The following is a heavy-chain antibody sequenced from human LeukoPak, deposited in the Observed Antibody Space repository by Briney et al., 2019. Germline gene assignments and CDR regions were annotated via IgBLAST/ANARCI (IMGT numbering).Heavy chain of an antibody. D-gene: IGHD2-15*01. CDR1: GFTFSDYW. J-gene: IGHJ4*02. Sequence: PGGSLRLSCAVSGFTFSDYWMTWVRQAPGRRLEWVANIKEDGSDKQYVDSVKGRFTISRDNAKDSLFLQMNSLRAEDTAVYYCAGVILGTASIVDYWGQGTLVTVSS. CDR2: IKEDGSDK. V-gene: IGHV3-7*01. CDR3: AGVILGTASIVDY.